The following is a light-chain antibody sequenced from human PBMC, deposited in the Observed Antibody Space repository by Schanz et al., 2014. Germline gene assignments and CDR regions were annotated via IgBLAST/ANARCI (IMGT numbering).Light chain of an antibody. Sequence: QSALTQPASVSGSPGQSVTISCTGVSSDAGGFTYVSWYQQLPGKAPKLMIYKVTQRPSGVSDRFSGSNSGNAASLTVSGLQAEDEADYYCCLYAGSYVLFGGGTKLTVL. J-gene: IGLJ2*01. CDR1: SSDAGGFTY. V-gene: IGLV2-11*01. CDR2: KVT. CDR3: CLYAGSYVL.